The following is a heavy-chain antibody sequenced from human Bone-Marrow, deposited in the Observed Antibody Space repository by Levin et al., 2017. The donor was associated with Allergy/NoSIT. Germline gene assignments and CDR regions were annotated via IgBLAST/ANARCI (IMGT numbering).Heavy chain of an antibody. CDR3: ARDFRGYCSGGSCPGNYYYYYMDV. CDR1: GYTFTSYG. CDR2: ISAYNGNT. Sequence: ASVKVSCKASGYTFTSYGISWVRQAPGQGLEWMGWISAYNGNTNYAQKLQGRVTMTTDTSTSTAYMELRSLRSDDTAVYYCARDFRGYCSGGSCPGNYYYYYMDVWGKGTTVTASS. D-gene: IGHD2-15*01. J-gene: IGHJ6*03. V-gene: IGHV1-18*01.